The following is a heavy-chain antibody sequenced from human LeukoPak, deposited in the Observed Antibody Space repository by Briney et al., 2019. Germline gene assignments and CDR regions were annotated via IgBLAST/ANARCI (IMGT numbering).Heavy chain of an antibody. V-gene: IGHV1-3*01. CDR1: GYTFTSYA. CDR3: ARSIYMTMVRAPFDP. J-gene: IGHJ5*02. D-gene: IGHD3-10*01. Sequence: ASVKVSCKASGYTFTSYAMHWVRQAPGQRLEWMGWINAGNGNTKYSQKFQGRVTITRDTSASTAYMELSSLRSEDTAVYYCARSIYMTMVRAPFDPWGQGTLVTVSS. CDR2: INAGNGNT.